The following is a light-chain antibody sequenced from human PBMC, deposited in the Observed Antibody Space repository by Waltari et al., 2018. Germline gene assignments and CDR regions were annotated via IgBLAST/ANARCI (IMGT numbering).Light chain of an antibody. V-gene: IGKV2-28*01. CDR3: VQAREAWT. Sequence: DIVMTQSPLSLPVTPGEPASISCRSSPRLLHSNGYNYLDWYLQKPGQSPQLLIYLGSNRASGVPDRFSGSGSGTDFTLKISRVEAEDVGVYYCVQAREAWTFGQGTKVEIK. CDR1: PRLLHSNGYNY. J-gene: IGKJ1*01. CDR2: LGS.